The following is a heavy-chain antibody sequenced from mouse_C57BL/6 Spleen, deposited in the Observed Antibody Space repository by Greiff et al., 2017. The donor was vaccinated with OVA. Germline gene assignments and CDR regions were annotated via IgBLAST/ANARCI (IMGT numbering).Heavy chain of an antibody. CDR1: GYSITSGYY. CDR2: ISYDGSN. Sequence: EVQLQESGPGLVKPSQSLSLTCSVTGYSITSGYYWNWIRQFPGNKLEWMGYISYDGSNNYNPSLKNRISITRDTSKNQFFLKLNSVTTEDTATYYCARAEDYYGSSHFDYWGQGTTLTVSS. D-gene: IGHD1-1*01. J-gene: IGHJ2*01. CDR3: ARAEDYYGSSHFDY. V-gene: IGHV3-6*01.